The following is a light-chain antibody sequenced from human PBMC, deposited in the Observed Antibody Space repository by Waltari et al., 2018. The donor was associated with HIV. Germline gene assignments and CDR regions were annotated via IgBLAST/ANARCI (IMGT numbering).Light chain of an antibody. V-gene: IGLV1-47*01. Sequence: QSVLTQPPSASGTPGQRVTISCSGTTSNVGNNFVSWYQQLPGTAPKLLIYRDNQLPAGVPDRFSVSKSGASASLAISVLRSEDEGDYHCATWDVSLGASYVFGAGTKVTVL. J-gene: IGLJ1*01. CDR3: ATWDVSLGASYV. CDR2: RDN. CDR1: TSNVGNNF.